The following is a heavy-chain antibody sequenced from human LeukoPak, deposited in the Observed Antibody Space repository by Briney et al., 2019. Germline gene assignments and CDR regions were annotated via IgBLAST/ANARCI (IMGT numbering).Heavy chain of an antibody. CDR1: GYTFTSYY. CDR3: ARADLVGMRQAQSLPPPYYFDY. CDR2: INPSGGST. Sequence: GASVKVSCKASGYTFTSYYMHWVRQAPGQGLEWMGRINPSGGSTSYAQKFQGRVTMTRDTSTSTVYMELSSLRPEDTAVYYCARADLVGMRQAQSLPPPYYFDYWGQGTLVTVSS. V-gene: IGHV1-46*01. D-gene: IGHD2-8*01. J-gene: IGHJ4*02.